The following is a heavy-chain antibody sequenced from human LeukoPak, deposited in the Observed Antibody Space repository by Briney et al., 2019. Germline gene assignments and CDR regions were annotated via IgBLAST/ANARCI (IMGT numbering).Heavy chain of an antibody. D-gene: IGHD5-12*01. Sequence: SETLSLPRTVSGGSININTYYWGWIRQPPGKGLEWIGSIYYSGSTYYNPSLKSRVTISVDTSKNQFSLKLSSVTAADTAVYYCARDRGDGYDYFWDYWGQGTLVTVSS. CDR3: ARDRGDGYDYFWDY. CDR2: IYYSGST. J-gene: IGHJ4*02. V-gene: IGHV4-39*07. CDR1: GGSININTYY.